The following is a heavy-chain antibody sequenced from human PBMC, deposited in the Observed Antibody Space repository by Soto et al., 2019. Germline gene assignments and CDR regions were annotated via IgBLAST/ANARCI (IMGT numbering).Heavy chain of an antibody. Sequence: GGSLRLSCAASGFTFSSYSVNWVRQAPGKGLEWVSSISSSSSYIYYADSVKGRFTISRDNAKNSLYLQMNSLRAEDTAVYYCARDRGSSPRYYYYYGMDVWGQGTTVTVSS. CDR2: ISSSSSYI. V-gene: IGHV3-21*01. CDR1: GFTFSSYS. CDR3: ARDRGSSPRYYYYYGMDV. D-gene: IGHD6-6*01. J-gene: IGHJ6*02.